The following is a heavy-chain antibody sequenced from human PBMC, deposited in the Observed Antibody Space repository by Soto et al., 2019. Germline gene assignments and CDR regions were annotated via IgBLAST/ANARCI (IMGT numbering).Heavy chain of an antibody. D-gene: IGHD2-15*01. CDR1: GFTFSSYA. CDR3: AKSSGRDPYYYYGMDV. Sequence: GGSLRLSCAASGFTFSSYAMSWVRQAPGKGLEWVSAISGSGGSTYYADSVKGRFTISRYNSKNTLYLQMNSLRAEDTAVYYCAKSSGRDPYYYYGMDVWGQGTTVTVSS. V-gene: IGHV3-23*01. CDR2: ISGSGGST. J-gene: IGHJ6*02.